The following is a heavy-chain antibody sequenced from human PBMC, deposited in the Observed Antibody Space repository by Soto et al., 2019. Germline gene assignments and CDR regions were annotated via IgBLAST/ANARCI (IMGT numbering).Heavy chain of an antibody. CDR3: AKRHDSSGWFFVY. V-gene: IGHV3-30*18. CDR2: MSYDGSDK. CDR1: GFTFSSYG. D-gene: IGHD6-19*01. J-gene: IGHJ4*02. Sequence: GGSLRLSCAASGFTFSSYGIHWVRQPPGKGLEWVAVMSYDGSDKYYADSVKGRFTISRDNFNNTLYLQMNSLTVEDTAVYYCAKRHDSSGWFFVYWGQGILVTV.